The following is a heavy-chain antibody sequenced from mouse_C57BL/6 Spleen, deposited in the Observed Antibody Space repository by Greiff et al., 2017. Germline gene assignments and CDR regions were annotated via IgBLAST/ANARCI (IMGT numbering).Heavy chain of an antibody. Sequence: VQLQQPGAELVRPGTSVKLSCKASGYTFTSYWMHWVKQRPGQGLEWIGVIDPSDSYTNYNQKFKGKATLTVDTSSSTAYMQLSSLTSEDSAVYYWARSTMVTTNWFAYWGQGTLVTVSA. CDR2: IDPSDSYT. CDR3: ARSTMVTTNWFAY. CDR1: GYTFTSYW. V-gene: IGHV1-59*01. D-gene: IGHD2-2*01. J-gene: IGHJ3*01.